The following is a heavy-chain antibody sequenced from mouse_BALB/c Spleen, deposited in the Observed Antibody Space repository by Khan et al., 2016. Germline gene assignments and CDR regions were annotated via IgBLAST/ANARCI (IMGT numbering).Heavy chain of an antibody. V-gene: IGHV1S135*01. D-gene: IGHD1-1*01. CDR2: IDPYNGGT. J-gene: IGHJ3*01. Sequence: VQLQQSGPELVKPGASVKVSCKASGYSFIDYTMYWVKQSHGKSLEWIGYIDPYNGGTNYNQKFKDKATLTVDKSSSTAFMHLNSLTSEDSAVYYGAKDYYGSSYVSWFAYGGQGTLVTVSA. CDR3: AKDYYGSSYVSWFAY. CDR1: GYSFIDYT.